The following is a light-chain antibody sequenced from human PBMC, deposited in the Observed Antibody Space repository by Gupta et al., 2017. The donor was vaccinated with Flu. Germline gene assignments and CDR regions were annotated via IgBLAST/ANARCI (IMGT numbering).Light chain of an antibody. CDR2: QDT. Sequence: FAGDKLGEKSVSWYQQRPGQSPILLINQDTERPSGIPERFSGSNSGDTATLTISGAQTTDEADFYCQAWDNITAVFGGGTKLTVL. V-gene: IGLV3-1*01. CDR3: QAWDNITAV. J-gene: IGLJ3*02. CDR1: KLGEKS.